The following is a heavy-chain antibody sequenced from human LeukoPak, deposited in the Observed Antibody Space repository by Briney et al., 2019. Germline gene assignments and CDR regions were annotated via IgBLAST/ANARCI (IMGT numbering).Heavy chain of an antibody. D-gene: IGHD3-22*01. J-gene: IGHJ4*02. CDR2: MNPNSGNT. V-gene: IGHV1-8*03. Sequence: GASVKVSCKASGYTFTSYDINWVRQATGHGLEWMGWMNPNSGNTCYAQKFQGRVTITRNTSISTAYMELSSLRSEDTAVSYCARDDYYDSSGLFDYWGQGTLVTVSS. CDR3: ARDDYYDSSGLFDY. CDR1: GYTFTSYD.